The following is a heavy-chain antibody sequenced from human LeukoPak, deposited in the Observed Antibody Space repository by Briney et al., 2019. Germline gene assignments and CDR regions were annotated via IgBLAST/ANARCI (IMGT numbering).Heavy chain of an antibody. CDR2: IYSGGST. D-gene: IGHD4-11*01. V-gene: IGHV3-66*01. J-gene: IGHJ6*02. Sequence: QTGGSLRLSCAASGFTVSSNYMSWVRQAPGKGLEWVSVIYSGGSTYYADSVKGRFTISRDNSKNTLYLQMNSLRAEDTAVYYCARDYSNFFLDYYCYGMDVWGQGTTVTVSS. CDR3: ARDYSNFFLDYYCYGMDV. CDR1: GFTVSSNY.